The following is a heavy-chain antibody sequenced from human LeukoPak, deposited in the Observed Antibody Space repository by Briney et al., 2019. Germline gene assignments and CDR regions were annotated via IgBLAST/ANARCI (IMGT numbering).Heavy chain of an antibody. D-gene: IGHD6-13*01. CDR2: INPSGGST. V-gene: IGHV1-46*01. CDR1: GYTFTSCY. CDR3: ARVLTAAGNWFDP. Sequence: ASVKVSYKASGYTFTSCYMHWVRQATGQGLEWMGIINPSGGSTSYAQKFQGRVTMTRDTSTSTVYMELSSLRSEDTAVYYCARVLTAAGNWFDPWGQGTLVTVSS. J-gene: IGHJ5*02.